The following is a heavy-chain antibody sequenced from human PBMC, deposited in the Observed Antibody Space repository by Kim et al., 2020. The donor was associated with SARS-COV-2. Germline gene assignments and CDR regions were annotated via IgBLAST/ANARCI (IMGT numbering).Heavy chain of an antibody. J-gene: IGHJ4*02. CDR2: TTGSGRT. V-gene: IGHV3-23*01. CDR3: AKLVGTYPFDY. Sequence: GGSLRLSCAASGFTFGSYAINWVRQAPGKGLEWVSTTTGSGRTDYADSVKGRFTVSRDNSKNTLYLQMNSLRAEDTAVYYCAKLVGTYPFDYWGQGTLVTVSS. D-gene: IGHD1-26*01. CDR1: GFTFGSYA.